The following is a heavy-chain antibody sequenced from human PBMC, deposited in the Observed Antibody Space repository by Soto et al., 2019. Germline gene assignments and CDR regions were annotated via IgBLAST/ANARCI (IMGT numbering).Heavy chain of an antibody. CDR3: AKGNKRGYSYGFSGVDY. CDR2: ISWDGGST. J-gene: IGHJ4*02. V-gene: IGHV3-43*01. D-gene: IGHD5-18*01. Sequence: GGSLRLSCAASGFTFDDYTMHWVRQAPGKGLEWVSLISWDGGSTYYADSVKGRFTISRDNSKNSLYLQMNSLRTEDTALYYCAKGNKRGYSYGFSGVDYWGQGTLVTVSS. CDR1: GFTFDDYT.